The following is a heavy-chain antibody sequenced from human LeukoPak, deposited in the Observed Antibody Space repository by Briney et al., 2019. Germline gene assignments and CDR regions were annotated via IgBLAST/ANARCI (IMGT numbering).Heavy chain of an antibody. CDR1: GFTFSSYW. D-gene: IGHD6-19*01. Sequence: GGSLRLSCAASGFTFSSYWMSWVRQAPGKGLEWVANVKQDGSEKYYVDSVKGRFTISRDNAKNSLYLQMNSLRAEDTAVYYCARAVAGNWFDPWGQGTLVTVSS. V-gene: IGHV3-7*04. J-gene: IGHJ5*02. CDR3: ARAVAGNWFDP. CDR2: VKQDGSEK.